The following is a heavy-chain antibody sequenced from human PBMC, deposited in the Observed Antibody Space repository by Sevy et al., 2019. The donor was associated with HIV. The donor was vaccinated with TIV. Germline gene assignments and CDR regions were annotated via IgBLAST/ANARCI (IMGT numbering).Heavy chain of an antibody. D-gene: IGHD6-13*01. CDR3: ARESIATVGDFDY. CDR2: IYYSGST. Sequence: SETLSLTCTVSGGSFNNYYWSWIRQPPGKGLQWFGYIYYSGSTNYNPSLKSRVTMSLDTSKNQFSLKLSSGTAADTAIYYCARESIATVGDFDYWGQGTLVTVSS. CDR1: GGSFNNYY. V-gene: IGHV4-59*01. J-gene: IGHJ4*02.